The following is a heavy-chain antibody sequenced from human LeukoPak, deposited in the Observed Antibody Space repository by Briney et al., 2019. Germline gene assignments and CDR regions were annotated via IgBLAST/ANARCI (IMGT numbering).Heavy chain of an antibody. Sequence: HTGGSLRLSCAASGFTFSSYAMHWVRQAPGKGLEWVAVISYDGSNKYYADSVKGRFTISRDNSKNTLYLQMNSLRAEDTAVYYCAREGEAAAFDYWGQGTLVTVSS. D-gene: IGHD6-13*01. V-gene: IGHV3-30-3*01. CDR1: GFTFSSYA. CDR3: AREGEAAAFDY. J-gene: IGHJ4*02. CDR2: ISYDGSNK.